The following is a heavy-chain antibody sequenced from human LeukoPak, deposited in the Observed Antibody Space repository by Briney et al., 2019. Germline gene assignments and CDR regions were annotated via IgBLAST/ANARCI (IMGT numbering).Heavy chain of an antibody. CDR1: GFTFSDSY. CDR3: TRDPRHLDY. CDR2: ISPRGTDI. V-gene: IGHV3-11*01. Sequence: PGGSLRLSCAVSGFTFSDSYMTWLRQAPGKGLESLSYISPRGTDISYADSVKGRFTISRDNAKNSLYLQMNNLRADDTAVYYCTRDPRHLDYWGQGTLVTVSS. J-gene: IGHJ4*02.